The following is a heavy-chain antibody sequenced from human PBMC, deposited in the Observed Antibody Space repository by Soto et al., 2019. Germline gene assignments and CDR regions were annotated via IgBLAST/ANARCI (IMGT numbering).Heavy chain of an antibody. CDR1: GFHFFSYS. V-gene: IGHV1-18*01. D-gene: IGHD3-10*01. Sequence: ASVKGSCQGSGFHFFSYSITWVRQAPGQGLEWMGWISGYNGNTNYAQKLQGRVTMTTDTSTSTAYMELRSLRSDDTAVYYCARGATYRGYMDVWGKGNPGHRLL. J-gene: IGHJ6*03. CDR3: ARGATYRGYMDV. CDR2: ISGYNGNT.